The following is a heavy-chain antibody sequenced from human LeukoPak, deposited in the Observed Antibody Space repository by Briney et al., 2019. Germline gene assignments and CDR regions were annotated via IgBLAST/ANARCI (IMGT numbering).Heavy chain of an antibody. Sequence: PSETLSLTCTVSGGSISSYYWSWIRQPPGKGLEWIGEINHSGSTNYNPSLKSRVTISVDTSKNQFSLKLSSVTAADTAVYYCARGNPPGIAAAGGRYNWFDPWGQGTLVTVSS. V-gene: IGHV4-34*01. J-gene: IGHJ5*02. CDR1: GGSISSYY. D-gene: IGHD6-13*01. CDR3: ARGNPPGIAAAGGRYNWFDP. CDR2: INHSGST.